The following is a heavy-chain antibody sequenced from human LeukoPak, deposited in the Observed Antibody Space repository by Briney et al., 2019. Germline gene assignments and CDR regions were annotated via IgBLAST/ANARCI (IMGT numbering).Heavy chain of an antibody. CDR1: GFTFSTYW. V-gene: IGHV3-74*01. J-gene: IGHJ4*02. CDR3: ARASTTVPNLLDH. CDR2: IKGDGSST. Sequence: PGGSLRLSCAASGFTFSTYWMHWVRQAPGKGLGWVARIKGDGSSTIYADSVKGRFTISRGNSKNTLYLQTSSLRAEDAAVYYCARASTTVPNLLDHWGRGALVTVSS. D-gene: IGHD4-17*01.